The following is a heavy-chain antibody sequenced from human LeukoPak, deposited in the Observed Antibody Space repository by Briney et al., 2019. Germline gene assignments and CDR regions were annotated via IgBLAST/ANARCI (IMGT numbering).Heavy chain of an antibody. J-gene: IGHJ3*02. CDR1: GYTFTSYG. D-gene: IGHD6-25*01. CDR3: ARGGRRTKDRDAFDI. CDR2: ISAYNGNT. Sequence: ASVKVSCKASGYTFTSYGISWVRQAPGKGLEWMGWISAYNGNTNYAQKLQGRVIMTTDTSTSTAYMELRSLRSDDTAVYYCARGGRRTKDRDAFDIWGQGTMVTVSS. V-gene: IGHV1-18*04.